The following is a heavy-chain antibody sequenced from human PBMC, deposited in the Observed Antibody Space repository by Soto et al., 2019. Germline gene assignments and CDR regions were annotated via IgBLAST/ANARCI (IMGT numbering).Heavy chain of an antibody. CDR3: ARVSGSYYYGMDV. J-gene: IGHJ6*02. CDR2: IYHSGST. Sequence: SETLCVTCAVAGGSIRSSYWWSWVSQPPGKGLEWIGEIYHSGSTNYNTSLKSRVTISVDKSKNQFSLKVTSVTAADTAVYYCARVSGSYYYGMDVWGQGTTVTVSS. CDR1: GGSIRSSYW. V-gene: IGHV4-4*02.